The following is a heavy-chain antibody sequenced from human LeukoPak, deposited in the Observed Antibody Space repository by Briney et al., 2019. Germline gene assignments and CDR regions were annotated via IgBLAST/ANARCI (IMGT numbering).Heavy chain of an antibody. J-gene: IGHJ4*02. CDR1: DYTFTSYG. D-gene: IGHD3-3*01. Sequence: ASVKVSCKASDYTFTSYGISWVRQAPGQGLEWMGWISAYNGNTNYAQKLQGRVTMTTDTSTSTAYMELRSLRSDDTAVYYCARDYYDFWSGYYTGGLGYWGQGTLVTVSS. CDR3: ARDYYDFWSGYYTGGLGY. V-gene: IGHV1-18*01. CDR2: ISAYNGNT.